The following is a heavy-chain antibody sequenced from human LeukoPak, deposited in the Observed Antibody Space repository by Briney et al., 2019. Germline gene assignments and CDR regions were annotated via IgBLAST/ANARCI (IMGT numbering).Heavy chain of an antibody. D-gene: IGHD3-9*01. Sequence: ASVKVSCKASGYTFTGYYMRWVRQAPGQGLEWMGWINPNSGGTNYAQKFQGRVTMTRDTSISTAYMELSRLRSDDTAVYYCARGWDHFDSTSLAYWGQGTLVTVSS. J-gene: IGHJ4*02. V-gene: IGHV1-2*02. CDR1: GYTFTGYY. CDR2: INPNSGGT. CDR3: ARGWDHFDSTSLAY.